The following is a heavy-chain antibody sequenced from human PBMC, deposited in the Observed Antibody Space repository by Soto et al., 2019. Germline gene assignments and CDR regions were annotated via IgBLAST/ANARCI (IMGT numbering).Heavy chain of an antibody. V-gene: IGHV3-21*05. CDR2: ISSSSNYI. J-gene: IGHJ4*02. Sequence: PGGSLRLSCTASGFTFSTYSMNWVRQAPGKGLEWVSYISSSSNYIYYADSVKGRFTISRDNVKNSLYLQMNSLRAEDTAVYYCTRTSGDFPEGFDFWGLGTLVTVSS. D-gene: IGHD4-17*01. CDR3: TRTSGDFPEGFDF. CDR1: GFTFSTYS.